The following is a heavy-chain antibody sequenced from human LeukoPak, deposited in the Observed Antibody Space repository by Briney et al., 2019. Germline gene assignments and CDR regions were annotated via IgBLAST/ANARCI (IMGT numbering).Heavy chain of an antibody. V-gene: IGHV4-34*01. Sequence: SETLFLTCAVYGGSFSGYYWSWIRQPPGKGLEWIGEINHSENTDHNPSLKSRVTISVDTSKNQFSLKLSSVTAADTAVYYCARGPNFWSGYYPHDAFDIWGQGTMVTVSS. CDR2: INHSENT. CDR3: ARGPNFWSGYYPHDAFDI. D-gene: IGHD3-3*01. J-gene: IGHJ3*02. CDR1: GGSFSGYY.